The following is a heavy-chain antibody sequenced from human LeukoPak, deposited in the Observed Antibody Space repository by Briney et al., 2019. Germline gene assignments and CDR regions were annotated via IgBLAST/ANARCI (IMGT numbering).Heavy chain of an antibody. V-gene: IGHV4-61*01. CDR1: GGSVSSGSYY. J-gene: IGHJ4*02. CDR3: ARGSRGYSYG. CDR2: IYYSAST. Sequence: PSETLSLTCTVSGGSVSSGSYYWSWIRQSPGKGLEWIGYIYYSASTNYNPSLKSRVTISVDTSNNQFSLKLSSVTAADTAVYYCARGSRGYSYGWGQGTLVTVSS. D-gene: IGHD5-18*01.